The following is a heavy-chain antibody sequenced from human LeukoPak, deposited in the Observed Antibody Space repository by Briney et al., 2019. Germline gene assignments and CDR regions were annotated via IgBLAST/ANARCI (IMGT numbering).Heavy chain of an antibody. CDR1: GFTFDDYA. CDR3: AKAAYYYDSSGYYTPYYFDY. J-gene: IGHJ4*02. CDR2: ISWNSGSI. D-gene: IGHD3-22*01. V-gene: IGHV3-9*01. Sequence: GGSLRLSCAASGFTFDDYAMHWVRQAPGKGLEWVSGISWNSGSIGYADSAKGRFTISRDNAKNSLYLQMNSLRAEDTALYYCAKAAYYYDSSGYYTPYYFDYWGQGTLVTVSS.